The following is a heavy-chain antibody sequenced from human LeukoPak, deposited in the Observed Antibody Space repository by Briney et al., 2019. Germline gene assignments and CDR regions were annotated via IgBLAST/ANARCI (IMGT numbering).Heavy chain of an antibody. D-gene: IGHD3-22*01. CDR3: ARGLGTYDSSELTWPMISF. CDR1: GYTFTSYE. J-gene: IGHJ4*02. V-gene: IGHV1-8*01. CDR2: MNPDNGDT. Sequence: GASVKVSCKASGYTFTSYEINWVRQATGQGLEWMGWMNPDNGDTAYAQKFQGRITMTRSTSISTAYLELSGLRSEDTAVYYCARGLGTYDSSELTWPMISFWGQGTLVTVSS.